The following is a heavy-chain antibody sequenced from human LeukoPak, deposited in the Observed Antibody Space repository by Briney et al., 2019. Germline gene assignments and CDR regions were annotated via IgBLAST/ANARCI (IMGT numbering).Heavy chain of an antibody. CDR1: GYTFTSYD. CDR2: MNPNSGNT. V-gene: IGHV1-8*01. Sequence: GASVKVSCKASGYTFTSYDINWVRQATGQGLEWMGWMNPNSGNTGYAQKFQGRVTMTRNTSISRAYMELSSLRSEDTAVYYCAREIVVPADYNWFDPWGQGTLVTVSS. J-gene: IGHJ5*02. D-gene: IGHD2-2*01. CDR3: AREIVVPADYNWFDP.